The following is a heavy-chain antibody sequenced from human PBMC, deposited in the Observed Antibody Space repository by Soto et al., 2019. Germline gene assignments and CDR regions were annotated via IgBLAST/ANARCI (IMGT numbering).Heavy chain of an antibody. CDR2: MSHSGGT. Sequence: QVQLQQWGAGLLKPSETLSLTCAVYGGFVSSGTYYWSWIRQPPGKGLEWIGEMSHSGGTHFNPSLNSRVTIPVDTSKNQFSLKIGSVAAADTVLYYCARVERETGTIVVDAFDIWGPGTMVTVSS. CDR1: GGFVSSGTYY. D-gene: IGHD1-1*01. J-gene: IGHJ3*02. CDR3: ARVERETGTIVVDAFDI. V-gene: IGHV4-34*01.